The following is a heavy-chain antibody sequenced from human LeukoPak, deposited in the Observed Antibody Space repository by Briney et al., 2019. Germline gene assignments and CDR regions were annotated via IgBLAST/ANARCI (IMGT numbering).Heavy chain of an antibody. CDR2: ISGSGANT. CDR1: GFTFSSYW. CDR3: AKYSDSTGAHYFDY. Sequence: GGSLRLSCAASGFTFSSYWMHWVRQAPGKGLEWVSTISGSGANTYYADSVKGRFTISRDNSKNTLSLQMNSLRVEDTALYYCAKYSDSTGAHYFDYWGQGTLVTVSS. J-gene: IGHJ4*02. D-gene: IGHD2/OR15-2a*01. V-gene: IGHV3-23*01.